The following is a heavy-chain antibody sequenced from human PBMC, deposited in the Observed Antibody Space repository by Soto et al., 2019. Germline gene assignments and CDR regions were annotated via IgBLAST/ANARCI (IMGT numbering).Heavy chain of an antibody. CDR2: IYYSGST. Sequence: SVIRSITCPVSGVSISRYYLSLIRKTPGKGLEWIGYIYYSGSTNYNPSLKSRVTISVDTSKNQFSLKLSSVTAAVTAGYYCARVSVSGQYYFDYWGQGTLVTVSS. J-gene: IGHJ4*02. CDR3: ARVSVSGQYYFDY. V-gene: IGHV4-59*01. CDR1: GVSISRYY. D-gene: IGHD3-3*01.